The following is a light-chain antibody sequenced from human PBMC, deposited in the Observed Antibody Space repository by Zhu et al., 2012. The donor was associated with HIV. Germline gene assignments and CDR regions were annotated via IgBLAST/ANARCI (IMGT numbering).Light chain of an antibody. J-gene: IGKJ1*01. Sequence: EIELTQSPGTLSLSPGERATLSCRASQSVGSRYLAWYQQKPGQALRLLIYGTFNRATGVPDRFSGSGSGTEFTLTISSVQSEDFAVYYCQHYYNWLGTFGQGTRVDIK. CDR1: QSVGSRY. V-gene: IGKV3-20*01. CDR2: GTF. CDR3: QHYYNWLGT.